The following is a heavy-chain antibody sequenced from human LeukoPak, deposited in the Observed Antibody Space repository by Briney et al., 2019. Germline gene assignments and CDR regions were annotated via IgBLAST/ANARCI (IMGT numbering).Heavy chain of an antibody. J-gene: IGHJ6*03. CDR3: AKGPRITMVRGGQWYYYMDV. D-gene: IGHD3-10*01. Sequence: ASVKVSCKASGGTFSSYAISWVRQAPGQGLEWMGWMNPNSGNTGYAQKFQGRVTMTRNTSISTAYMELSSLRSEDTAVYYCAKGPRITMVRGGQWYYYMDVWGKGTTVTISS. CDR2: MNPNSGNT. V-gene: IGHV1-8*02. CDR1: GGTFSSYA.